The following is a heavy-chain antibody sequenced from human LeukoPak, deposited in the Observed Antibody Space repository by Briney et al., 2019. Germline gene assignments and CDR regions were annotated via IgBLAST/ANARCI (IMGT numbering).Heavy chain of an antibody. D-gene: IGHD7-27*01. J-gene: IGHJ3*01. CDR3: AKEFSATPRAAAQTGDAFDV. CDR1: GFMFSQHT. Sequence: GGSLRLSCAVSGFMFSQHTMSWVRQAPGKRLEWVSSISGSGDATRYADSVKGRFTISRDNSKNTLDLQMNSLRPEDTAVYYCAKEFSATPRAAAQTGDAFDVWGQGTMVTVSS. CDR2: ISGSGDAT. V-gene: IGHV3-23*01.